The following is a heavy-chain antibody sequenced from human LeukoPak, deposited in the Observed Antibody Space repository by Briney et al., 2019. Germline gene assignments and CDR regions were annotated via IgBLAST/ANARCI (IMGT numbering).Heavy chain of an antibody. CDR3: ARGGTLLRFLEWSPIGVLDP. CDR2: IYYSGST. CDR1: GGSISSYY. V-gene: IGHV4-59*01. Sequence: SETLSLTCTVSGGSISSYYWSWIRQPPGKGLEWIGYIYYSGSTNYNPSLKSRVTISVDTSKNQFSLKLSSVTAADTAVYYCARGGTLLRFLEWSPIGVLDPWGQGTLVTVSP. D-gene: IGHD3-3*01. J-gene: IGHJ5*02.